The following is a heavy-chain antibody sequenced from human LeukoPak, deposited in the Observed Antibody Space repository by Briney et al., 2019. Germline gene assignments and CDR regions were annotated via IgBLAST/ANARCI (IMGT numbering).Heavy chain of an antibody. CDR2: MNPNSGNT. D-gene: IGHD6-19*01. CDR3: AREGRIAVAGTGAFDI. V-gene: IGHV1-8*02. CDR1: GYTFTDYY. J-gene: IGHJ3*02. Sequence: GASVKVSCKASGYTFTDYYMHWVRQATGQGLEWMGWMNPNSGNTGYAQKFQGRVTMTRNTSISTAYMELSSLRSEDTAVYYCAREGRIAVAGTGAFDIWGQGTMVTVSS.